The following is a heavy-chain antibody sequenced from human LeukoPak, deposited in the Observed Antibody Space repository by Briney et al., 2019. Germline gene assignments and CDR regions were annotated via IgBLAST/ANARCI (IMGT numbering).Heavy chain of an antibody. V-gene: IGHV3-73*01. Sequence: PGGSLRLSCAASGFTFSGSAMHWVRQASGKGLEWVGRIRSKANSYATAYAASVKGRFTISRDDSKNTAYLQMNSLKTEDTAVYYCTRHVRGSYYGSGSHFYYYYYMDVWGKGTTVTISS. CDR2: IRSKANSYAT. CDR1: GFTFSGSA. D-gene: IGHD3-10*01. J-gene: IGHJ6*03. CDR3: TRHVRGSYYGSGSHFYYYYYMDV.